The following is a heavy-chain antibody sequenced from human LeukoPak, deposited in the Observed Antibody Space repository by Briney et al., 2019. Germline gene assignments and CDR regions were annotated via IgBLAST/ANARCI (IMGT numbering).Heavy chain of an antibody. CDR1: GGSISNGDHY. J-gene: IGHJ3*02. Sequence: KPSETLSLTCTVSGGSISNGDHYWSWIRQPPGKGLEWIGEINHSGSTNYNPSLKSRVTISVDTSKNQFSLKLSSVTAADTAVYYCARGPNHPMPRSINAFDIWGQGTMVTVSS. CDR2: INHSGST. CDR3: ARGPNHPMPRSINAFDI. V-gene: IGHV4-34*01. D-gene: IGHD2-2*01.